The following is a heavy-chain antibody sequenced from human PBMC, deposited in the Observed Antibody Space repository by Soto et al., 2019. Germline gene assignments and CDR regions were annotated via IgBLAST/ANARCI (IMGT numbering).Heavy chain of an antibody. CDR2: IYYSGST. CDR1: GGSISSGGYY. V-gene: IGHV4-31*03. Sequence: KPSETLSLTCTVSGGSISSGGYYWSWIRQHPGKGLEWIGYIYYSGSTYYNPSLKSRVTISVDTSKNQFSLKLSSVTAADTAVYYCARALTLYDYVWGRKNYFDYWGQGTLVTVSS. D-gene: IGHD3-16*01. J-gene: IGHJ4*02. CDR3: ARALTLYDYVWGRKNYFDY.